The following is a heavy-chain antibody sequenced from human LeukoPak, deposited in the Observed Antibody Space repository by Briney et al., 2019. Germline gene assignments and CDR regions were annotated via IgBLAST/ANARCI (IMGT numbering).Heavy chain of an antibody. CDR1: GFTFSSYA. J-gene: IGHJ4*02. CDR3: AKEPIVSPIVVVVAATQS. Sequence: PGGSLRLSCAASGFTFSSYAMSWVRQAPGKGLEWVSAISGSVGSTYYADSVKGRFTVSRDNSKNTLYLQMNSLRAEDTAVYYCAKEPIVSPIVVVVAATQSWGQGTLVTVSS. V-gene: IGHV3-23*01. CDR2: ISGSVGST. D-gene: IGHD2-15*01.